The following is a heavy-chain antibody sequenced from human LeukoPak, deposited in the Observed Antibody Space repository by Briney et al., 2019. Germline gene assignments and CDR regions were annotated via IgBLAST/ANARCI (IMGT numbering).Heavy chain of an antibody. CDR2: IYPGDSDT. V-gene: IGHV5-51*01. CDR1: GYSFTSYW. Sequence: GESLKISCKGSGYSFTSYWIGWVRQMPGKGLEWMGIIYPGDSDTRYSPSFQGQVTISADKSISTAYLQWSSLKASDTAMYYCARLASFRSVSRIGYCSSTSCPRGGYYYYMDVWGKGTTVTVSS. J-gene: IGHJ6*03. D-gene: IGHD2-2*01. CDR3: ARLASFRSVSRIGYCSSTSCPRGGYYYYMDV.